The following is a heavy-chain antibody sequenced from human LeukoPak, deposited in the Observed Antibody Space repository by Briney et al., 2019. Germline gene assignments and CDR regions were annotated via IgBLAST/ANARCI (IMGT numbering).Heavy chain of an antibody. CDR2: ISAYNGNT. Sequence: ASVRVSCKASGYTFTSYAMNWARQAPGQRLEWMGWISAYNGNTNYAQKLQGRVTMTTDTSTSTAYMELRSLRSDDTAVYYCARDAPLAARGYYYGMDVWGQGTTVTVSS. CDR3: ARDAPLAARGYYYGMDV. CDR1: GYTFTSYA. V-gene: IGHV1-18*01. J-gene: IGHJ6*02. D-gene: IGHD6-6*01.